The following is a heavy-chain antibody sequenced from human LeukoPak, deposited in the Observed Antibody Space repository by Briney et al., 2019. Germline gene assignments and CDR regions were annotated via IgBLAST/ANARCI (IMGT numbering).Heavy chain of an antibody. V-gene: IGHV3-74*01. CDR3: ARDLGPQNWFDS. D-gene: IGHD3/OR15-3a*01. Sequence: GGSLRLSCAASGFIFSNYWMPWVRHAPGKGLVCVSRINTDGTSTNYADSVKGRFTISRDNAKSTLYLQMNSLRAEDTAIYYCARDLGPQNWFDSWGQGILVTVSS. CDR2: INTDGTST. J-gene: IGHJ5*01. CDR1: GFIFSNYW.